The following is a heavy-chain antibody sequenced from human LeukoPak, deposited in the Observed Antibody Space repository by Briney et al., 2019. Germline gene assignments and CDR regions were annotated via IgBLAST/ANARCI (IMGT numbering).Heavy chain of an antibody. CDR3: ARDIRQIVATTSTDY. CDR1: GFTFSSYA. J-gene: IGHJ4*02. D-gene: IGHD5-12*01. Sequence: PGGSLRLSCAASGFTFSSYAMSWVRQAPGKGLEWVSAISGSGGSTYYADSVKGRFTISRDNAKNSLYLQMNSLRAEDTAVYYCARDIRQIVATTSTDYWGQGTLVTVSS. CDR2: ISGSGGST. V-gene: IGHV3-23*01.